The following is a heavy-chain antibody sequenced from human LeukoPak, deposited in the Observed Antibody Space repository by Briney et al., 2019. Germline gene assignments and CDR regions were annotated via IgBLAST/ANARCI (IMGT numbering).Heavy chain of an antibody. V-gene: IGHV3-9*01. CDR3: AKDIDGVVRAFDI. CDR2: ISWNSGSK. J-gene: IGHJ3*02. Sequence: GGSLRLSCAASGFTFDNYAMHWVRQAPGKGLEWVSGISWNSGSKCHADSVKGRFTISRDNAKNSLYLQMNSLRAEDTALYYCAKDIDGVVRAFDIWGQGTMVTVSS. D-gene: IGHD4-23*01. CDR1: GFTFDNYA.